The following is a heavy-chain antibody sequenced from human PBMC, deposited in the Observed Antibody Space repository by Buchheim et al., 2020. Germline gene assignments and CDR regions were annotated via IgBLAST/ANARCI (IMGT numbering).Heavy chain of an antibody. V-gene: IGHV1-69*01. Sequence: QVQLAQSGAEVKKPGSSVKVSCKASGGTFSSYAISWVRQAPGQGLEWMGGIIPIFGTANYAQKFQGRVTITADESTSTAYMELSSLRSEDTAVYYCASTVGMFRGGPTVVTSGNFDYWGQGTL. D-gene: IGHD4-23*01. CDR3: ASTVGMFRGGPTVVTSGNFDY. CDR1: GGTFSSYA. J-gene: IGHJ4*02. CDR2: IIPIFGTA.